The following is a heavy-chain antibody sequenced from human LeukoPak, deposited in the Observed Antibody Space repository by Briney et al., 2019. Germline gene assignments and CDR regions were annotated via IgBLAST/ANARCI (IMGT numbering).Heavy chain of an antibody. CDR2: IKSKTDGGTT. J-gene: IGHJ4*02. Sequence: GGSLRLSCAASGFTFSNAWMSWVRQAPGKGLEWVGRIKSKTDGGTTDYAAPVKGRFTISRDDSKNTLYLQMNGLKTEDTAVYYCTTPGTDSSSWHFDYWGQGTLVTVSS. CDR3: TTPGTDSSSWHFDY. CDR1: GFTFSNAW. V-gene: IGHV3-15*01. D-gene: IGHD6-13*01.